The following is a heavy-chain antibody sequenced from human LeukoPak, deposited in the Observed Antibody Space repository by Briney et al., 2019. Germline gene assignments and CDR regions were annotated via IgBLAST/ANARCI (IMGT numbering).Heavy chain of an antibody. D-gene: IGHD6-13*01. Sequence: GGSLRLSCAASGFTFSSYGMHWVRQAPGKGLEWVAVIWYDGSNKYYADSVKGRFTISRDNSKNTLYLQMNSLRAEDTAVYYCAREGASSSYIDYWGREPWSPSPQ. CDR1: GFTFSSYG. J-gene: IGHJ4*02. CDR2: IWYDGSNK. V-gene: IGHV3-33*01. CDR3: AREGASSSYIDY.